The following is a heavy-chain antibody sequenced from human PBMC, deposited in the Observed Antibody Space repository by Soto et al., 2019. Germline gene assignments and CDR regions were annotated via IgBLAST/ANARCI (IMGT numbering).Heavy chain of an antibody. V-gene: IGHV5-51*01. CDR2: IYPGDSDT. Sequence: GGALKNSCKGFWYSFTPHLIGWVGPMPGKGLEWMGIIYPGDSDTRYSPSFQGQVTISADKSSSTAYLQWNSLKASDTAMYYCARQGSSWYYYFDYWGQGALVTVSS. J-gene: IGHJ4*02. CDR1: WYSFTPHL. D-gene: IGHD6-13*01. CDR3: ARQGSSWYYYFDY.